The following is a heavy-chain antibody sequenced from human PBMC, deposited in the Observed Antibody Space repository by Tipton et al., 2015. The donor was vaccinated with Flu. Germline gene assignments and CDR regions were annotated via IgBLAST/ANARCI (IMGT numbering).Heavy chain of an antibody. D-gene: IGHD3-10*01. CDR3: ARDTVLLWFGEFIFDY. CDR2: TYYRSKWYN. V-gene: IGHV6-1*01. J-gene: IGHJ4*02. CDR1: GDSVSSNSAA. Sequence: VKPSQTLSLTCAISGDSVSSNSAAWNWIRQSPSRGLEWLGRTYYRSKWYNDYAVSVKSRITINPDTSKNQFSLQLNSVTPEDTAVYYCARDTVLLWFGEFIFDYWGQGTPVTVSS.